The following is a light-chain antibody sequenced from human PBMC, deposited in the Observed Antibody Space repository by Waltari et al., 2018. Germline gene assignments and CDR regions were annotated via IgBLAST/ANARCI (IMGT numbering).Light chain of an antibody. V-gene: IGLV4-69*01. J-gene: IGLJ3*02. CDR3: QTGGFGIWV. CDR2: VNSDGSH. CDR1: SGHSNYA. Sequence: QLMLTQSPSASASLGASVKLTCTLSSGHSNYAIAWHQQQPEKGPRYLMKVNSDGSHIKGDGIPDRVSGSGSGAGRYLTISSLQSEDEADYYCQTGGFGIWVFGGGTKLTVL.